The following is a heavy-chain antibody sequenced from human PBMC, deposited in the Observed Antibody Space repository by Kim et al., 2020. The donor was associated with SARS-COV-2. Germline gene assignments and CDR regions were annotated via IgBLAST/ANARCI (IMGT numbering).Heavy chain of an antibody. CDR3: ARHNMGVFEWSNWFDP. J-gene: IGHJ5*02. D-gene: IGHD3-3*01. Sequence: PSLNSQSTISVATSKNQFSLKLSSVTAADTAVYYCARHNMGVFEWSNWFDPWGQGTLVTVSS. V-gene: IGHV4-39*01.